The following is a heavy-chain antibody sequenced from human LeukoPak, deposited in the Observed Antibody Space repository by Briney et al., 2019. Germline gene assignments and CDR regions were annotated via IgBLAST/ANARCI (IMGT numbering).Heavy chain of an antibody. V-gene: IGHV3-53*01. Sequence: GGSLKLSCAASGFTFSSYAMSWVRQAPGKGLEWVSFIYSDNTHYSDSVKGRFTISRDNSKNTLYLQMNSLRAEDTAVYYCARRAGAYSHPYDYWGQGTLVTVSS. CDR2: IYSDNT. CDR3: ARRAGAYSHPYDY. D-gene: IGHD4/OR15-4a*01. J-gene: IGHJ4*02. CDR1: GFTFSSYA.